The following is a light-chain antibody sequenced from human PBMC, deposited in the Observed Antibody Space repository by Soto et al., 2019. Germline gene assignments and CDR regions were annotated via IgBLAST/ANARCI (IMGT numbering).Light chain of an antibody. CDR2: GAS. CDR3: QQYNSWPIT. CDR1: QSINMD. J-gene: IGKJ5*01. V-gene: IGKV3D-15*01. Sequence: EVVMTQSPATLSVSPCEIATLSFRASQSINMDLALYVQKPGQAPRRVIYGASTWGTGVPPRFTGSGSGPEFTLTISGLQSEDFAVYYCQQYNSWPITFGQGTRLEIK.